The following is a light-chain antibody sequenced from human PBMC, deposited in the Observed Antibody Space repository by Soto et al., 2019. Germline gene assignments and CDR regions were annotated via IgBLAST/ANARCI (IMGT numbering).Light chain of an antibody. V-gene: IGLV4-69*01. CDR3: QTWDTGLHV. Sequence: QAVVTQSPSASASLGASVKLTCTLSSGHRRYAVAWHQQQPQKGPRFLMKVTNDGSHIKGDGVPDRFSGSSSGAERDLVIYSLQSDDEADYFCQTWDTGLHVFGWGTKLTVL. CDR1: SGHRRYA. CDR2: VTNDGSH. J-gene: IGLJ2*01.